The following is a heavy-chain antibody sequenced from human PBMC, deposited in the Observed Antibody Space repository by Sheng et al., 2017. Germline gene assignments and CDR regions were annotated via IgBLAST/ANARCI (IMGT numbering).Heavy chain of an antibody. CDR2: IYYSGST. CDR1: GGSMSRSSYY. Sequence: QLQLQEPGPGLVKPSETLSLTCTVSGGSMSRSSYYWGWIRQPPGKGLEWIGNIYYSGSTYYNPSLKSRVTISADTSRNQFSLKLSSVTAADTAVYHCARGHTPVAAFDFWGQGALVTVSS. CDR3: ARGHTPVAAFDF. J-gene: IGHJ4*02. V-gene: IGHV4-39*07. D-gene: IGHD6-19*01.